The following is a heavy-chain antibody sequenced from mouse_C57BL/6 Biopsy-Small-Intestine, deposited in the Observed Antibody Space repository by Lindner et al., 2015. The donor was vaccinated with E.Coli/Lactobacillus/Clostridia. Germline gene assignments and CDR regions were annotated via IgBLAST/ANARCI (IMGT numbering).Heavy chain of an antibody. D-gene: IGHD1-1*01. CDR2: IYPGDGDT. J-gene: IGHJ2*01. Sequence: VQLQESGPELVKPGASVKISCKASGYAFSSSWMNWVKQRPGKGLEWIGRIYPGDGDTNYNGKFKGKATLTADKSSSTAYMQLSSLTSEDSAVYFCARPLYYYGYYFDYWGQGTTLTVSS. V-gene: IGHV1-82*01. CDR3: ARPLYYYGYYFDY. CDR1: GYAFSSSW.